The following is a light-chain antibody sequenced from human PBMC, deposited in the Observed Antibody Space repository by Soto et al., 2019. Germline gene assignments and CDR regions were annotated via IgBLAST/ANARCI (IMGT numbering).Light chain of an antibody. CDR2: NTN. V-gene: IGLV8-61*01. J-gene: IGLJ2*01. Sequence: QTVVTEEPSFSVSPGGTVTITCGLNSDSVSASHFTSWYQQTPGQAPRTLIYNTNTSTSGVPDRFSGSILVNRAALTITGAHADDESYYYSALYLRSGISVLGEGTKVTVL. CDR1: SDSVSASHF. CDR3: ALYLRSGISV.